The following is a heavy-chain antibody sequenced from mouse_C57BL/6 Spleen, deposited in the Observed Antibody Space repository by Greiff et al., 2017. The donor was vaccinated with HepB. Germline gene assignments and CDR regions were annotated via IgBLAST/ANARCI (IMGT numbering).Heavy chain of an antibody. Sequence: QVQLQQPGAELVKPGASVKLSCKASGYTFTSYWMHWVKQRPGQGLEWIGMIHPNSGSTNYNEKFKSKATLTVDKSSSTDYMQLSSQTSEDSAVYYCARPNYYAMDYWGQGTSVTVSS. CDR2: IHPNSGST. CDR3: ARPNYYAMDY. CDR1: GYTFTSYW. V-gene: IGHV1-64*01. J-gene: IGHJ4*01.